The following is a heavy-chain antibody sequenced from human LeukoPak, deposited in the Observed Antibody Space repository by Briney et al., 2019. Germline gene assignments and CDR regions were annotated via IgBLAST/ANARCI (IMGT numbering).Heavy chain of an antibody. CDR1: GGTFSSYA. Sequence: GASVKVSCKASGGTFSSYAISWVRQAPGQGLEWMGGIIPIFGTANYAQKFQGRVTITADESTSTAYMELSSLRSEDTAVYYCAQPNSGSPHYGMDVWGQGTTVTVSS. J-gene: IGHJ6*02. D-gene: IGHD3-10*01. V-gene: IGHV1-69*13. CDR2: IIPIFGTA. CDR3: AQPNSGSPHYGMDV.